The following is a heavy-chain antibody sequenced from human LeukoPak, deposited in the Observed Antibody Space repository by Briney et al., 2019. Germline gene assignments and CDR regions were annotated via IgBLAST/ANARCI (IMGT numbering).Heavy chain of an antibody. D-gene: IGHD5-12*01. J-gene: IGHJ4*02. Sequence: GGSLRLSCAASGFTFSSYAMHWVRQAPGKGLEWVAVISYDGSNKYYADSVKGRFTISRDNSKNTLYLQMNSLRAEDTAVYYCARGGGYSGYDADCWGQGTLVTVSS. CDR2: ISYDGSNK. CDR1: GFTFSSYA. CDR3: ARGGGYSGYDADC. V-gene: IGHV3-30-3*01.